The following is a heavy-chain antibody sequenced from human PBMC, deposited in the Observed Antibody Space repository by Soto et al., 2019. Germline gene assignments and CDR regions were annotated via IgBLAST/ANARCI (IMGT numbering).Heavy chain of an antibody. Sequence: EVQLVESGGGLVQPGRSLRLSCAASGFTFDDYAMHWVRQAPGKGLEWVSGISWNSGSIGYADSVKGRFTISRDNAKNSLYLHMNSLRAEDTALYYCAKAWANWGSPYYYYGMDVWGQGTTVTVSS. D-gene: IGHD7-27*01. J-gene: IGHJ6*02. CDR1: GFTFDDYA. CDR2: ISWNSGSI. CDR3: AKAWANWGSPYYYYGMDV. V-gene: IGHV3-9*01.